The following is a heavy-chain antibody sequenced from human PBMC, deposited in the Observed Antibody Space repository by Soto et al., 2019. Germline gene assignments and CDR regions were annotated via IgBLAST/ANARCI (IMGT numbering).Heavy chain of an antibody. V-gene: IGHV4-59*01. CDR3: ARAYGYYFDY. Sequence: KTGETLALTCTVSGGCISSYYWSWIRQPPGKGLEWIGYIYYSGSTNYNPSLKSRVTISVDTSKNQFSLKLGSVTAADTAVYYCARAYGYYFDYWGQGTLVTVS. J-gene: IGHJ4*02. CDR1: GGCISSYY. CDR2: IYYSGST. D-gene: IGHD3-10*01.